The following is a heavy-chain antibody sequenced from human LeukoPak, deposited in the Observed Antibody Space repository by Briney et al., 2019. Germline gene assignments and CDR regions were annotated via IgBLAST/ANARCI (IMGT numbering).Heavy chain of an antibody. D-gene: IGHD3-10*01. CDR1: GGSFSGYY. CDR3: ARGIPYGSGTP. CDR2: INHSGST. Sequence: SETPSLTCAVYGGSFSGYYWSWIRQPPGKGLEWIGEINHSGSTNYNPSLKSRVTISVDTSKNQFSLKLSSVTAADTAVYYCARGIPYGSGTPWGQGTLVTVSS. J-gene: IGHJ5*02. V-gene: IGHV4-34*01.